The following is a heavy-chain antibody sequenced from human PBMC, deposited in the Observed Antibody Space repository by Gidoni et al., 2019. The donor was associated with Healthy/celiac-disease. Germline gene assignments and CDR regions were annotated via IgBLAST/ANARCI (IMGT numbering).Heavy chain of an antibody. CDR1: GFTFSSYD. CDR3: ARGGDHTSIDY. CDR2: IGTAGDT. V-gene: IGHV3-13*01. Sequence: EVQLVESGGGLVQPGGSLRLSCAASGFTFSSYDMHWVRQATGKGLEWVSAIGTAGDTYYPGSVKGRFTISRENAKNSLYLQMNSLRAGDTAVYYCARGGDHTSIDYWGQGTLVTVSS. J-gene: IGHJ4*02. D-gene: IGHD4-17*01.